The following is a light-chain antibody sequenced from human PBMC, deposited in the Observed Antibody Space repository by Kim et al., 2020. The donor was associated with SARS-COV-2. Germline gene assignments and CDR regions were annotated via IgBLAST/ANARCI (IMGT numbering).Light chain of an antibody. V-gene: IGKV1-17*03. J-gene: IGKJ4*02. Sequence: DIQMIQSPSAMSVSVGDRVTFTCRASQGIGTYLAWFQQKPGKVPKRLIYAASNLQSGVPSRFSGSGSGTEFTLTISSLQPEDFATYYCLQHYDSPYTFGRGTKVDIK. CDR3: LQHYDSPYT. CDR1: QGIGTY. CDR2: AAS.